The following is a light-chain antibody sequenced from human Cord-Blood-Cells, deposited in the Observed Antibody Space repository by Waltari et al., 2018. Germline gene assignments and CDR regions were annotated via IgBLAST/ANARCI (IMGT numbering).Light chain of an antibody. CDR1: SSDVGGYNY. V-gene: IGLV2-14*01. CDR2: EVS. J-gene: IGLJ1*01. Sequence: QSALTQPASVSGSPGQSITISCTGTSSDVGGYNYVSWYQPHPGKAPKRMIYEVSNRPSGVTNRCSGSKSGNTASLTISGLQAEDEADDYCSSYTSSSTYVFGTGTKVTVL. CDR3: SSYTSSSTYV.